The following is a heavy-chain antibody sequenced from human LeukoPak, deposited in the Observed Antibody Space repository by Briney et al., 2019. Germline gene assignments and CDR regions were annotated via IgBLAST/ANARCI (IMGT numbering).Heavy chain of an antibody. Sequence: GASVKVSCKASGYTFTSYGISWVRQAPGQGLEWMGWISAYNGNTNYAQKLQGRVTMTTDTSTSTAYMELRGLRSDDTAVYYCARDDSSSWYTPFDYWGQGTLVTVSS. J-gene: IGHJ4*02. CDR1: GYTFTSYG. CDR2: ISAYNGNT. CDR3: ARDDSSSWYTPFDY. V-gene: IGHV1-18*01. D-gene: IGHD6-13*01.